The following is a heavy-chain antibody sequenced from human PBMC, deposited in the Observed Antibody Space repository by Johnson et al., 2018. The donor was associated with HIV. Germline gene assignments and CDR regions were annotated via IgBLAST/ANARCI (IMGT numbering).Heavy chain of an antibody. D-gene: IGHD4-17*01. CDR3: ATHLSDYDDTLTDDAFDI. J-gene: IGHJ3*02. CDR2: ISYDGTNE. V-gene: IGHV3-30-3*01. CDR1: GFTFDDYA. Sequence: VQVLESGGGLVQPGRSLRLSCAASGFTFDDYAMHWVRQAPGKGLEWVAVISYDGTNEYYADSVKGRLTISRDNSKNTVYLQINSLRTEDTARYYCATHLSDYDDTLTDDAFDIWGQGTMVTVSS.